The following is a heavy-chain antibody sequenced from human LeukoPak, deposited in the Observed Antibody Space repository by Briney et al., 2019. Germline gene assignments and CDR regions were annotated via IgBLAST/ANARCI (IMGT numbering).Heavy chain of an antibody. V-gene: IGHV4-34*01. CDR3: ARGGISYYLDY. D-gene: IGHD3-10*01. CDR2: IYHSGTT. Sequence: SETLSLTCAVYGGSFSGYYWSWIRQPPGKGLEWIGEIYHSGTTNYNPSLKSRVTISVATSKLQFSLELRSVPAADTAVYFCARGGISYYLDYWGQGTLVTVSS. J-gene: IGHJ4*02. CDR1: GGSFSGYY.